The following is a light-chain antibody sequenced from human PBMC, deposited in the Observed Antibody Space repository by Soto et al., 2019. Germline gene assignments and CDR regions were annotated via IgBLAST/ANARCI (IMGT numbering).Light chain of an antibody. V-gene: IGKV1-9*01. Sequence: DIQLTQSPSFLSASVGDRVTITCRASQGISSYLAWYQQKPGKAPKLLIYAASTLQSGVPSRFSGSGSGTVCTLTISSLQPADFATYYCQQLNSYPPFGQGTRLDIK. CDR1: QGISSY. J-gene: IGKJ5*01. CDR2: AAS. CDR3: QQLNSYPP.